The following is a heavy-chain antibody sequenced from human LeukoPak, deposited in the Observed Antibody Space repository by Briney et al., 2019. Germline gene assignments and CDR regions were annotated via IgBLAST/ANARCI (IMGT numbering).Heavy chain of an antibody. Sequence: PGGSLRLSCAASGFTFSSYWLHWVRQAPGKGLVWVSRIKGDERSTNYADSVKGRFTISRDNSMNTLYLQMNSLRAEDTAVYYCAKSLVVQLWPRSYFDYWGQGTLVTVSS. V-gene: IGHV3-74*01. CDR1: GFTFSSYW. J-gene: IGHJ4*02. CDR3: AKSLVVQLWPRSYFDY. CDR2: IKGDERST. D-gene: IGHD5-18*01.